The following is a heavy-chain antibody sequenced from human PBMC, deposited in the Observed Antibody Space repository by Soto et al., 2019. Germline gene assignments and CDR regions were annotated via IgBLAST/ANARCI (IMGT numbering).Heavy chain of an antibody. J-gene: IGHJ6*02. Sequence: LRLSCAASGFTLSNFWMHWVRQAPGKGLEWVSRINSDGRSTSYVDSVKGRFTISRDNANNTLYLEMNSLRAEDTAVYFCARGGRYRENYYFGMDVWGQGTTVTVSS. CDR3: ARGGRYRENYYFGMDV. D-gene: IGHD1-26*01. CDR2: INSDGRST. CDR1: GFTLSNFW. V-gene: IGHV3-74*01.